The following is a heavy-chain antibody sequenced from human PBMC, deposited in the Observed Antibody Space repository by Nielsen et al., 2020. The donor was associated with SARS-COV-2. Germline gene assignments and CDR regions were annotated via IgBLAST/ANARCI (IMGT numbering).Heavy chain of an antibody. CDR1: GFACSSYW. J-gene: IGHJ6*03. D-gene: IGHD2-2*01. Sequence: GESLKISCAASGFACSSYWMSWVRQAPGKGLEWVANINLDGSEKYYVDSVKGRFTISRDNAKNSLYLQMNSLTAEDTAVYSCARAGPEVVPPCYYYYYMDVWGKGTTVTVSS. CDR2: INLDGSEK. CDR3: ARAGPEVVPPCYYYYYMDV. V-gene: IGHV3-7*01.